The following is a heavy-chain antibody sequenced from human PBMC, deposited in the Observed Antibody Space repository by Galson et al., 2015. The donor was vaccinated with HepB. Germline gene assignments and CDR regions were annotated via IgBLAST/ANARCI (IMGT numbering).Heavy chain of an antibody. CDR3: VSGYGEGGWDYFDY. CDR2: ISGSGGST. D-gene: IGHD5-12*01. CDR1: GFTFSSYA. V-gene: IGHV3-23*01. J-gene: IGHJ4*02. Sequence: SLRLSCAASGFTFSSYAMSWVRQAPGKGLEWVSAISGSGGSTYYADSVKGRFTIPRDNSKNTLYLQMNSLRAEDTAVYYCVSGYGEGGWDYFDYWGQGTLVTVSS.